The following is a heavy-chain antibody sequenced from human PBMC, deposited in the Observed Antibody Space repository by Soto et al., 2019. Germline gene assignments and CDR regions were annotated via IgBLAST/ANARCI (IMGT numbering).Heavy chain of an antibody. D-gene: IGHD3-22*01. J-gene: IGHJ6*02. V-gene: IGHV3-74*03. CDR1: GFTFSSYW. CDR2: INSDGSSK. CDR3: ASPYDSSGFRMDV. Sequence: GGSLRLSCAASGFTFSSYWMHWVRQAPGKGLVWVSRINSDGSSKTYADSVKGRFTISRDNAKTTLYLQMNSLRAEDTAVYYCASPYDSSGFRMDVWGQGTXVTVSS.